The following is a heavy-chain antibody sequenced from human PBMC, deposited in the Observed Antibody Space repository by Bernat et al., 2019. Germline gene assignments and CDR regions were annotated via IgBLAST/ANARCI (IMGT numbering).Heavy chain of an antibody. CDR3: TTGVHIDWSVSVGGY. CDR1: GFSFSNAW. CDR2: IKSKTDGGTT. Sequence: EVQLVNSGGGLVMPGGSLRLSCAASGFSFSNAWVSWVRQAPGRGLEWVGRIKSKTDGGTTDYAAPVKGRFTISRDDSRNTLYLQMNSLKTEDTAVYYCTTGVHIDWSVSVGGYWGQGSLVTVSS. V-gene: IGHV3-15*01. J-gene: IGHJ4*02. D-gene: IGHD3-9*01.